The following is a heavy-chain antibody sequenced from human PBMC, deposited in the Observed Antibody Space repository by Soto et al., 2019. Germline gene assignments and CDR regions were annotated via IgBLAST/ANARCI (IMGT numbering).Heavy chain of an antibody. J-gene: IGHJ4*02. Sequence: QVQLVESGGGVAQPGRSLRLSCAVSGFTFSDYGMHWVRQAPGKGLEWVAVVSYDGSYKYYADSVKGRFTVSSDLSGNKLFLQMNSLRLEDTAVYFCAKEMYPRTVLDSSSPWGDYWGQGTLVAVSS. CDR2: VSYDGSYK. CDR1: GFTFSDYG. V-gene: IGHV3-30*18. D-gene: IGHD6-6*01. CDR3: AKEMYPRTVLDSSSPWGDY.